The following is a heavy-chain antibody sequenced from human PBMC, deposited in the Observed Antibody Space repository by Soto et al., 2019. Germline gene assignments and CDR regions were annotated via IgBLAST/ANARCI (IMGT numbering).Heavy chain of an antibody. V-gene: IGHV3-33*01. Sequence: QVQLVESGGGVVQPGRSLRLSCAASGFTFSIFGMHWVRQAPGKGLEWAAIIWYAGSNAYYADSVRGRFTISRDNSKNTVYLQMNSLRAEDTAVYYCARDKGSSTVVSGISQAGDFDSWGQGTLVTVSS. J-gene: IGHJ4*02. CDR3: ARDKGSSTVVSGISQAGDFDS. CDR1: GFTFSIFG. CDR2: IWYAGSNA. D-gene: IGHD6-19*01.